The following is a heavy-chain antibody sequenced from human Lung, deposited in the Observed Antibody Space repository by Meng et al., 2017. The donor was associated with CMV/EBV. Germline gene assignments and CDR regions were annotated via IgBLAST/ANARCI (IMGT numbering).Heavy chain of an antibody. J-gene: IGHJ6*02. CDR2: ISWDGGST. D-gene: IGHD6-19*01. CDR1: GFTFDDYA. V-gene: IGHV3-43D*03. CDR3: AKGLRYYYGMDV. Sequence: GGSLRLXCAASGFTFDDYAMHWVRQAPGKGLEWVSLISWDGGSTYYADSVKGRFTIPRDNSKNSLYLQMNSLRAGDTALYYCAKGLRYYYGMDVWRQGTTVTVSS.